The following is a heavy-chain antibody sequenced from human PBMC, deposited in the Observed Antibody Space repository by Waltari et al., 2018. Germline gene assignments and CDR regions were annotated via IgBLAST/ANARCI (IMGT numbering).Heavy chain of an antibody. CDR1: GFSVSNNY. V-gene: IGHV3-53*02. CDR2: IYSGGNT. D-gene: IGHD3-10*01. J-gene: IGHJ5*02. CDR3: ARVWGYGLGYYWLDP. Sequence: EVQLVETGGGLIQPGGSLRLSCAASGFSVSNNYMTWVRQAPGKGLECVSIIYSGGNTYSTDSVKGRFTISRDISKNTLYLQMNSLRAEDTAVYYCARVWGYGLGYYWLDPWGQGTLVTVSS.